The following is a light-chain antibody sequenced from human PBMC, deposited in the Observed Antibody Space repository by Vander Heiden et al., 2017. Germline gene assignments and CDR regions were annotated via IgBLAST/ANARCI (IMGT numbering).Light chain of an antibody. CDR2: RAS. Sequence: EIVITQSPGTLSVSPGERATLPCRARQSVRNNLAWYQQRPGQAPRLLIYRASTRATGIPARFSGSGSGTEFTLSISSLQSEDFAVYYCQQYDDWPGFTFGPGTTVDIK. CDR1: QSVRNN. CDR3: QQYDDWPGFT. V-gene: IGKV3-15*01. J-gene: IGKJ3*01.